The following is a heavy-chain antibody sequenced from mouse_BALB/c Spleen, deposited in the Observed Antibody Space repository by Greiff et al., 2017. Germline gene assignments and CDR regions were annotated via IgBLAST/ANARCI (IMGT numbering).Heavy chain of an antibody. D-gene: IGHD6-1*01. CDR3: ARRGLASWFAY. V-gene: IGHV5-12-2*01. CDR1: GFTFSSYT. J-gene: IGHJ3*01. Sequence: DVHLVESGGGLVQPGGSLKLSCAASGFTFSSYTMSWVRQNPEKRLEWVAYISNGGGSTYYPDTVKGRFTISRDNAKNTLYLQMSSLKSEDTAMYSCARRGLASWFAYWGQGTLVTVSA. CDR2: ISNGGGST.